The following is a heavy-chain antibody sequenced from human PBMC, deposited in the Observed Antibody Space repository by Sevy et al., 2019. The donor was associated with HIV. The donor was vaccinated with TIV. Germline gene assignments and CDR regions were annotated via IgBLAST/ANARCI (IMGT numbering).Heavy chain of an antibody. Sequence: GGSLRLSCAASGFTFSSYWMSWVRQAPGKGLEWVANIKQDGSEKYYVDSVKGRFTISRDNAKNSLYLQMNSLRAEDTAVYYCARDTTYSSSWYYYYYGMDVWGQGTTVTVSS. CDR1: GFTFSSYW. CDR3: ARDTTYSSSWYYYYYGMDV. V-gene: IGHV3-7*03. CDR2: IKQDGSEK. D-gene: IGHD6-13*01. J-gene: IGHJ6*02.